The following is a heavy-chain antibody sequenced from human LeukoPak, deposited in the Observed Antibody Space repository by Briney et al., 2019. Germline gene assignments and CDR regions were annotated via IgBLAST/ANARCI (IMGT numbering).Heavy chain of an antibody. J-gene: IGHJ6*02. V-gene: IGHV1-2*02. CDR3: ARGDDSSSWLYYYYYGMDV. CDR2: INPNSGGT. CDR1: GYTFTGYY. Sequence: ASVKVSCKASGYTFTGYYMHWVRQAPGQGLEWMGWINPNSGGTNYAQKFQGRVTMTRDTSISTAYMELSRLRSDDTAVHYCARGDDSSSWLYYYYYGMDVWGQGTTVTVSS. D-gene: IGHD6-13*01.